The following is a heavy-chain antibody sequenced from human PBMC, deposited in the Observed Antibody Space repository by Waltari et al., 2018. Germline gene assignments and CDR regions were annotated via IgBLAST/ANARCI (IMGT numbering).Heavy chain of an antibody. D-gene: IGHD3-10*01. Sequence: EGHLVESGGDLVQPGGSLRLSGAASGFTFNNYALSWVRQAPGKGLQWVSASSNGGGNTYYADSVKGRFTISRDNSKNTLYLQMNSLRAEDTATYYCAQPPLGPPGVFDIWGQGAKVTVSS. J-gene: IGHJ3*02. V-gene: IGHV3-23*04. CDR2: SSNGGGNT. CDR1: GFTFNNYA. CDR3: AQPPLGPPGVFDI.